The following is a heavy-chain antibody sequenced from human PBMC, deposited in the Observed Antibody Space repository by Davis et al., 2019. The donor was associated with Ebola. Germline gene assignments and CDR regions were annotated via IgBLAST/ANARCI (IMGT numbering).Heavy chain of an antibody. Sequence: PGGSLRLSCAASGFTFSSYAMHWVRQAPGKGLEWVSSISSSSSYIYYADSVKGRFTISRDNAKNSLYLQMNSLRAEDTAVYYCARDGSPSGQEGAFDIWGQGTMVTVSS. CDR2: ISSSSSYI. J-gene: IGHJ3*02. CDR3: ARDGSPSGQEGAFDI. CDR1: GFTFSSYA. D-gene: IGHD1-14*01. V-gene: IGHV3-21*01.